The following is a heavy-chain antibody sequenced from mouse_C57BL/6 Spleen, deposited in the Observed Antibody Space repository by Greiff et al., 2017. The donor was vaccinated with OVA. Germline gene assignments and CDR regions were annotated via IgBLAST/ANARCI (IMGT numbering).Heavy chain of an antibody. CDR1: GYAFSSYW. V-gene: IGHV1-80*01. CDR2: IYPGDGDT. J-gene: IGHJ2*01. CDR3: ARSLSLYYFDY. Sequence: VQLQQSGAELVKPGASVKISCKASGYAFSSYWMNWVKQRPGKGLEWIGQIYPGDGDTNYNGKFKGKATLTADKSSSTAYMQLSSLTSEDSAVYFCARSLSLYYFDYWGQGTTLTVSS.